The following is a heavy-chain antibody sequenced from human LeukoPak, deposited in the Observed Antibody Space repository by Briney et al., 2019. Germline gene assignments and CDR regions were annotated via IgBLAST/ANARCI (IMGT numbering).Heavy chain of an antibody. Sequence: SQTLSLTCTASGGSISSGGYYWSWIRQHPGKGLEWIGYIYYSGSTYYNPSLKSRVTISVDTSKNQFSLKLSSVTAADTAVYYCARDRSVTQLTYYGMDVWGQGTTVTVSS. V-gene: IGHV4-31*03. CDR2: IYYSGST. CDR1: GGSISSGGYY. CDR3: ARDRSVTQLTYYGMDV. J-gene: IGHJ6*02. D-gene: IGHD5-18*01.